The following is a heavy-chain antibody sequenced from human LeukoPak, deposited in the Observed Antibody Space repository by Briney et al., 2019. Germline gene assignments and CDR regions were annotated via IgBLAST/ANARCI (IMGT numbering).Heavy chain of an antibody. Sequence: GGSLRLARAASGFTFSSYDMSWVRQAPGKGLQWVSAVSSGGDRTYYADSVKGRFSISRDNSKNTLYLQMNSLSADDTAVYYCASGGGYCSTTSCYVLYYWGQGALVTVSS. J-gene: IGHJ4*02. V-gene: IGHV3-23*01. CDR1: GFTFSSYD. CDR3: ASGGGYCSTTSCYVLYY. D-gene: IGHD2-2*01. CDR2: VSSGGDRT.